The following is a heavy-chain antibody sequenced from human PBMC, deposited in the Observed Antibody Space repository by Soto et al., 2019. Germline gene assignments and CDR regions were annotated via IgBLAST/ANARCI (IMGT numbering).Heavy chain of an antibody. J-gene: IGHJ4*02. V-gene: IGHV3-9*01. CDR2: NNGYTINI. CDR1: GFTFDDFA. CDR3: AGGSHSGDGDYGYFEF. D-gene: IGHD4-17*01. Sequence: PGGSLRLSCTASGFTFDDFAMHWNRQVPGKGLEWVSGNNGYTINIADADSVKGRFTISREYGKNSLYLQMNSLKTEDTALYYCAGGSHSGDGDYGYFEFWGQGALVTVS.